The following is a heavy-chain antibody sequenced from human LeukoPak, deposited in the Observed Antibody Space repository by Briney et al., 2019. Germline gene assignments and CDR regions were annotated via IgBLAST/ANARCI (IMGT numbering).Heavy chain of an antibody. J-gene: IGHJ4*02. D-gene: IGHD3-9*01. V-gene: IGHV4-34*01. Sequence: SETLSLTCAVYGRPFSGYYWSWIRQPPGKGLEWIGEINHSGSTNYNPSLKSRVTISVDTSKNQFSLKLSSVTAADTAVYYCARGAPILRYFDWPPLDYWGQGTLVTVSS. CDR1: GRPFSGYY. CDR2: INHSGST. CDR3: ARGAPILRYFDWPPLDY.